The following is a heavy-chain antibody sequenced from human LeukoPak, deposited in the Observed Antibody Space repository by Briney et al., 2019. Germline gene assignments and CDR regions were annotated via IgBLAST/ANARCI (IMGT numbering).Heavy chain of an antibody. CDR1: GFTFSSYA. CDR3: AKNLYCGGGSCYPSALGMDV. D-gene: IGHD2-15*01. V-gene: IGHV3-23*01. J-gene: IGHJ6*02. CDR2: ISGSGNRT. Sequence: PGGSLRLSCVASGFTFSSYAMSWVRQAPGKGLEWVSSISGSGNRTYYADSVKGRFTISRDNSKNTLFPQMNSLRAEDTAVYYCAKNLYCGGGSCYPSALGMDVWGQGTTVTVSS.